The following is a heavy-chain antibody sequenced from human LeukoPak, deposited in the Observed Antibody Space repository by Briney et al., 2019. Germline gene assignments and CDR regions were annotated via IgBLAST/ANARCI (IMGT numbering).Heavy chain of an antibody. D-gene: IGHD3-16*02. CDR1: GGSFSGYY. CDR2: INHSGST. CDR3: ARDSPYVWGSYRYRSAFDI. Sequence: SETLSLTCAVYGGSFSGYYWSWIRQPPGKGLEWIGEINHSGSTNYNPSLKSRVTISVDTSKNQFSLKLGSVTAADTAVYYCARDSPYVWGSYRYRSAFDIWGQGTMVTVSS. J-gene: IGHJ3*02. V-gene: IGHV4-34*01.